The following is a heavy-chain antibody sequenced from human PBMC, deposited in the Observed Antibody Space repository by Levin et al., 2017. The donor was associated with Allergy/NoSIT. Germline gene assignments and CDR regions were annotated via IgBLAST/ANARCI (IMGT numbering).Heavy chain of an antibody. Sequence: RAGGSLRLSCAASGFTFNTYNMNWVRQAPGKGLEWVSYISSSSDTIYYADSVKGRFTISRDNAKNSLYLQMNSLRADDTAVYYCAVLRYFDWFDYWGQGALVAVSS. CDR2: ISSSSDTI. CDR1: GFTFNTYN. V-gene: IGHV3-48*01. J-gene: IGHJ4*02. D-gene: IGHD3-9*01. CDR3: AVLRYFDWFDY.